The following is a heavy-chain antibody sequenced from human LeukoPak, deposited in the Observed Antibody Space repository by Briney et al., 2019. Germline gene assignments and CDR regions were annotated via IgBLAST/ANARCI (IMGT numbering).Heavy chain of an antibody. J-gene: IGHJ4*02. V-gene: IGHV1-18*01. CDR3: ARGYCTNGVCYHFDY. CDR1: GYTFTSYA. Sequence: ASVKASCKASGYTFTSYAIIWVRQAPGQGLEWMGWISTYNGNTNYAQILQGRVTMTTDTSTSTAYMELRSLRSDDTAVYYCARGYCTNGVCYHFDYWGQGTLVTVSS. D-gene: IGHD2-8*01. CDR2: ISTYNGNT.